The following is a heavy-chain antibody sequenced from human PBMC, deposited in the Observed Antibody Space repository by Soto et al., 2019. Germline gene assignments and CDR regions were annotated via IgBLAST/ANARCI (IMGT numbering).Heavy chain of an antibody. Sequence: ASVKVSCKVSGYTLTELSMHWVRQAPGKGLEWMGGFDPEDGETIYAQKFQGRVTMTEDTSTDTAYMELSSLRSEDTAVYYCARAAKVVATSYYGMDVWGQGTTVTVSS. V-gene: IGHV1-24*01. D-gene: IGHD5-12*01. CDR1: GYTLTELS. J-gene: IGHJ6*02. CDR2: FDPEDGET. CDR3: ARAAKVVATSYYGMDV.